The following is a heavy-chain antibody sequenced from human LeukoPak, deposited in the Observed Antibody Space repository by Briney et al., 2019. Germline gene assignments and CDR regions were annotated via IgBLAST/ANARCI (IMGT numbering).Heavy chain of an antibody. CDR1: GGSLSSSSYY. J-gene: IGHJ3*02. CDR2: IYYSGST. V-gene: IGHV4-39*01. Sequence: SETLSLTCTVSGGSLSSSSYYWGWIRQPPGKGLEWIGNIYYSGSTYYNPSLKSRVTISVDTSKNQFSLKLSSVTAADTAVYYCASRSIFGVVYSLRGAFDIWGQGTMVTVSS. CDR3: ASRSIFGVVYSLRGAFDI. D-gene: IGHD3-3*01.